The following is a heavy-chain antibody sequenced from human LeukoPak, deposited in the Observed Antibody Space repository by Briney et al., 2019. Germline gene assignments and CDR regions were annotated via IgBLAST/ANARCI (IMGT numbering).Heavy chain of an antibody. CDR1: GFTFTDYS. J-gene: IGHJ6*03. CDR2: ISTVSTYK. Sequence: GGSLRLSCAASGFTFTDYSMTWVRQAPGKGLEWVSSISTVSTYKFYSDSVKGRFTISRDNAKNILYLQMSSLSAEDTAVYYCASDGSGFYLYYYMDVWGRGTPVTVSS. D-gene: IGHD6-25*01. V-gene: IGHV3-21*01. CDR3: ASDGSGFYLYYYMDV.